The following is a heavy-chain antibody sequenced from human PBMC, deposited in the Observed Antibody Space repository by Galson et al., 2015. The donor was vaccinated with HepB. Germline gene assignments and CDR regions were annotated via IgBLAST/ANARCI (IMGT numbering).Heavy chain of an antibody. D-gene: IGHD2-2*02. CDR1: GYTFTGYY. V-gene: IGHV1-2*02. Sequence: SVKVSCKASGYTFTGYYMHWVRQAPGQGLEWMGWINPNSGGTNYAQKFQGRVTMTRDTSISTAYMELSRLRSDDTAVYYCARGYSFYIHVHFDYWGQGTLVTVSS. CDR2: INPNSGGT. CDR3: ARGYSFYIHVHFDY. J-gene: IGHJ4*02.